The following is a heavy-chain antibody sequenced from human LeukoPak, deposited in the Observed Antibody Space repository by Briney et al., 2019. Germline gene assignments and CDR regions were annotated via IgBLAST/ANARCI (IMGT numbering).Heavy chain of an antibody. CDR1: GFTFSSYW. D-gene: IGHD3-10*01. CDR2: ISDDGRNT. Sequence: GGSLRLSCAASGFTFSSYWMHWVRQAPGKGLVWVSLISDDGRNTAYAESVKGRFTISRDNAKNTLYLQMNSLRAEDTAIYYCAEVESSYCRIWGQGTLVTVSS. V-gene: IGHV3-74*01. J-gene: IGHJ4*02. CDR3: AEVESSYCRI.